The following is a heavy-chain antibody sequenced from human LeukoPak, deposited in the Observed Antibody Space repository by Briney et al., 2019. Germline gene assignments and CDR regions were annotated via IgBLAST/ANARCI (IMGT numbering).Heavy chain of an antibody. CDR3: AIVYGGDFWSGYYSPDAFDI. D-gene: IGHD3-3*01. J-gene: IGHJ3*02. CDR1: GGSVSSGSYY. CDR2: IYYSGST. Sequence: SETLSLTCTVSGGSVSSGSYYWSWIRQPPGKGLEWNGYIYYSGSTNYNPSLKSRVTISVDTSKNQFSLKLSSVTAADTAVYYWAIVYGGDFWSGYYSPDAFDIWGQGTMVTVSS. V-gene: IGHV4-61*01.